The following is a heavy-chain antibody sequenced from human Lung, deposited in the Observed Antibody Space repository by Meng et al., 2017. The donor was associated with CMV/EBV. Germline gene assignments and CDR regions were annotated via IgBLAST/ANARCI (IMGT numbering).Heavy chain of an antibody. D-gene: IGHD2-2*01. CDR3: ARGVGYCSSTSCQVWFDP. CDR1: DVSISNGTFF. Sequence: SETLSLXXAVSDVSISNGTFFWGWIGQPPGKGLEWIGSFFHSGDNYANPSLRSRVAISVDTSKNQYSLRLSSVTATDTAVYYCARGVGYCSSTSCQVWFDPWGQGXLVTVSS. V-gene: IGHV4-39*01. J-gene: IGHJ5*02. CDR2: FFHSGDN.